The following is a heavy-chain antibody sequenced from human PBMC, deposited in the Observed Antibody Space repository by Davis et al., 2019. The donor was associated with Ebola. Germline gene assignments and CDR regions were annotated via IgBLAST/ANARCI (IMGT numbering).Heavy chain of an antibody. CDR2: FDPEDGET. Sequence: GESLKISCAASGLTFSSYAMHWVRQAPGKGLEWMGGFDPEDGETIYAQKFQGRVTMTEDTSTDTAYMEVSRLRSEDTAVYYCATGEYSYGRDYYFGIDVWGQGTTVTVSS. J-gene: IGHJ6*02. CDR1: GLTFSSYA. V-gene: IGHV1-24*01. CDR3: ATGEYSYGRDYYFGIDV. D-gene: IGHD5-18*01.